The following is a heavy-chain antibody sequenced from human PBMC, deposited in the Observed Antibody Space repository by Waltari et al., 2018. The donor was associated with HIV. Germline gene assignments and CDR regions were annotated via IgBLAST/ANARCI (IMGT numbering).Heavy chain of an antibody. CDR1: GGSIDYYY. CDR2: IYYSGST. D-gene: IGHD2-2*01. CDR3: ARQGCTSTSCQRRGGMDV. V-gene: IGHV4-59*08. J-gene: IGHJ6*02. Sequence: QVQLQESGPGLVKPSETLSLTCTVSGGSIDYYYWSWIRQPPGKGLEWIGYIYYSGSTNYNPSRKRRVTMSVDTSKNQFSLSLSSVTAADTAVYYCARQGCTSTSCQRRGGMDVWGQGTSVSVSS.